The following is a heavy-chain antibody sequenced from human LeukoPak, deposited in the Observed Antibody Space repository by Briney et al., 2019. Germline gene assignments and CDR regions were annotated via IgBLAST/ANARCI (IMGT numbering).Heavy chain of an antibody. CDR1: GGSFSGYY. V-gene: IGHV4-34*01. CDR3: ARAPPFDP. J-gene: IGHJ5*02. Sequence: SETLSLTCAVYGGSFSGYYWSWIRQPPGQGLEWIGEVNHSGSTNYNTSPKSRVTISVDTSKNQFSLKLSSVTAADTAVYYCARAPPFDPWGQGTLVTVSS. CDR2: VNHSGST.